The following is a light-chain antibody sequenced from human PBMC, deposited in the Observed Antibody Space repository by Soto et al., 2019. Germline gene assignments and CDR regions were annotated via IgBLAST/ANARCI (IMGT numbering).Light chain of an antibody. J-gene: IGKJ4*01. CDR3: QQSHSTPLT. V-gene: IGKV1-39*01. CDR2: GAS. CDR1: QSISSY. Sequence: DIPMTQSPSSLSASVGDRVTITCRASQSISSYLNWYQQKPGKAPKVLISGASSLQSGVPLRFSGSGSGKYFTLTTSSLQSEDFASYYCQQSHSTPLTFGGGTKVEIK.